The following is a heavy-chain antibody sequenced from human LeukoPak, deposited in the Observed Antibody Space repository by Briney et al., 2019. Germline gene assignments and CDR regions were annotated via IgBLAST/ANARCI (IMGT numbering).Heavy chain of an antibody. CDR1: GITLSNYG. J-gene: IGHJ4*02. CDR3: AKRGVVIRVIPVGFHKEAYYFDS. Sequence: GGSLRLSCAVSGITLSNYGMSWVRQAPGKGLEWVAGISGSSGGTNYADSVKGRFTISRDNSKNTLYLQMNRLRAEDTAVYFCAKRGVVIRVIPVGFHKEAYYFDSWGQGAQVTVSS. V-gene: IGHV3-23*01. D-gene: IGHD3-22*01. CDR2: ISGSSGGT.